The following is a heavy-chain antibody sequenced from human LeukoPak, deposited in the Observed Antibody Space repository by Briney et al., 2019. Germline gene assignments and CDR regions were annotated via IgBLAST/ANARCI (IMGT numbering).Heavy chain of an antibody. Sequence: GGSLRLSCAASGFTVSSYGMHWVRQAPGKGLEWVAVIWYDGSNKYYADSVKGRFTISRDNSKNTLYLQMNSLRAEDTAVYYCARDRGYGSSSLDYWGQGTLVTVSS. V-gene: IGHV3-33*08. CDR3: ARDRGYGSSSLDY. CDR2: IWYDGSNK. CDR1: GFTVSSYG. D-gene: IGHD6-13*01. J-gene: IGHJ4*02.